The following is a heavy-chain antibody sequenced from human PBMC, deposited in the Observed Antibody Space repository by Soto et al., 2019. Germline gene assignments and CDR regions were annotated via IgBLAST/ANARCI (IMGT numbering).Heavy chain of an antibody. J-gene: IGHJ5*02. CDR2: IYYSGST. V-gene: IGHV4-59*01. Sequence: ASETLSLSCTVSGGSISSYYWSWIRQPPGKGLEWIGYIYYSGSTNYNPSLKSRVTISVDTSKNQFSLKLRSVTAADAAVYYCARGVGSSSWYRGHNWFDPWGQGTLVTVSS. CDR1: GGSISSYY. D-gene: IGHD6-13*01. CDR3: ARGVGSSSWYRGHNWFDP.